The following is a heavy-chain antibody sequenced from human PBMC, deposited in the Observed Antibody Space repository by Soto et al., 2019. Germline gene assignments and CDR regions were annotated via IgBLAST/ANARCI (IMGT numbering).Heavy chain of an antibody. CDR3: ASLLNYDILTGYYY. J-gene: IGHJ4*02. CDR2: IIPIFGTA. CDR1: GGTFSSYA. Sequence: GASVKVSCKASGGTFSSYAISWVRQAPGQGLEWMGGIIPIFGTANYAQKFQGRVTITADESTSTAYMELSSLRSEDTAVYYCASLLNYDILTGYYYWGQGTLVTVSS. D-gene: IGHD3-9*01. V-gene: IGHV1-69*13.